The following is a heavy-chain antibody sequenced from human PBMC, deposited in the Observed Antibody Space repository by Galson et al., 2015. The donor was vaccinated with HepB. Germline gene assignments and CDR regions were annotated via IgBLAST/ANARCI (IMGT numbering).Heavy chain of an antibody. CDR2: INHDGSQK. J-gene: IGHJ5*02. Sequence: SLRLSCAASGFNFRNYSMNWVRQTPGKGLEWVANINHDGSQKYYVDSVKGRFTISRDNVRNSLDLQMNSLRGEDTAVYFCARGLEDGHYFFRGWQSRNNYLDPWGQGTLVTVSS. CDR3: ARGLEDGHYFFRGWQSRNNYLDP. CDR1: GFNFRNYS. D-gene: IGHD1-1*01. V-gene: IGHV3-7*02.